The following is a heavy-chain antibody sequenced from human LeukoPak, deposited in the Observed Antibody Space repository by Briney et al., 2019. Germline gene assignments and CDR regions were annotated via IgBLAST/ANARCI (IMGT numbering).Heavy chain of an antibody. CDR1: GGSISSSSYY. Sequence: SETLSLTCTVSGGSISSSSYYWGWIRQPPGKGLEWIGSIYYSGSTYYNPSLKSRVTISVDTSKNQFSLRLSSVTAADTAVYYCASLYMGATYYFDYWGQGTLVTVSS. J-gene: IGHJ4*02. D-gene: IGHD1-26*01. CDR2: IYYSGST. V-gene: IGHV4-39*07. CDR3: ASLYMGATYYFDY.